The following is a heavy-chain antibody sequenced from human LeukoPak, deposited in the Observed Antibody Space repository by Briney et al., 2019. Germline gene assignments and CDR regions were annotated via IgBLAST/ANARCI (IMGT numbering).Heavy chain of an antibody. D-gene: IGHD6-6*01. J-gene: IGHJ4*02. Sequence: AGGSLRLSCAASGFTFDDYGMSWVRQAPGKGLEWVSYISSSSSNINYANSVRGRFTISRDNAKNSLYLHMDSLRAEDTAVYYCTRDEDFYSSSSDYWGQGTLVTVSS. CDR3: TRDEDFYSSSSDY. CDR2: ISSSSSNI. CDR1: GFTFDDYG. V-gene: IGHV3-21*01.